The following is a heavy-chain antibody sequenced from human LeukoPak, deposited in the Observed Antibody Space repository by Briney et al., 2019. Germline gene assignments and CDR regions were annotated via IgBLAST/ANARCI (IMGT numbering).Heavy chain of an antibody. CDR1: GFTVSSNY. CDR3: AKNLNGGYDFWSGYGIWDY. Sequence: GGSLRLSCAASGFTVSSNYMSWVRQAPGKGLEWVSAISGSGGSTYYADSVKGRFTISRDNSKNTLYLQMNSLRAEDTAVYYCAKNLNGGYDFWSGYGIWDYWGQGTLVTVFS. J-gene: IGHJ4*02. V-gene: IGHV3-23*01. CDR2: ISGSGGST. D-gene: IGHD3-3*01.